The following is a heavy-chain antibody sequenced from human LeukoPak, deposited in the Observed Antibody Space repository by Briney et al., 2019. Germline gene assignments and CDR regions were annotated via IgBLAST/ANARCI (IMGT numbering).Heavy chain of an antibody. CDR3: ARGFEGYPFGWWFDP. V-gene: IGHV3-74*01. CDR1: GFSFTTYW. Sequence: GGSLRLSCVVSGFSFTTYWMHWVRQAPGKGLVWVSRINSDGGTTIYADSVKGRFTISRDNAMNTLYLQMRSLRADDSAVYYCARGFEGYPFGWWFDPWGQGTRVTVSS. CDR2: INSDGGTT. J-gene: IGHJ5*02. D-gene: IGHD2-15*01.